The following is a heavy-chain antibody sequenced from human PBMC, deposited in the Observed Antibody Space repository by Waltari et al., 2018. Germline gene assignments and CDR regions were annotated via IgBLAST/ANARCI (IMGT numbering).Heavy chain of an antibody. D-gene: IGHD6-13*01. Sequence: VQLVESGGGLVQPGGSLRLSCAASGFTFSSSGMHWVRQAPGKGLEWVAVISYDGSNKYYADSVKGRFTISRDNSKNTLYLQMNSLRAEDTAVYYCATPPMAAAGTDDAFDIWGQGTMVTVSS. CDR3: ATPPMAAAGTDDAFDI. J-gene: IGHJ3*02. V-gene: IGHV3-30*03. CDR2: ISYDGSNK. CDR1: GFTFSSSG.